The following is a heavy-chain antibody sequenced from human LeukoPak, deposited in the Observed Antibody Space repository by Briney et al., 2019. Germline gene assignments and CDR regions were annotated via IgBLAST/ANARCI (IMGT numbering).Heavy chain of an antibody. Sequence: PSETLSLTCTVSGGSISSSSYYWGWLRQPPGTGLEWIGSIYYSGSTYYNPSLKSRVTISVDTSKNQFSLKLSSVTAADTAVYYCARRSMANPFDYWGQGTLVTVSS. D-gene: IGHD2/OR15-2a*01. V-gene: IGHV4-39*01. CDR1: GGSISSSSYY. CDR2: IYYSGST. J-gene: IGHJ4*02. CDR3: ARRSMANPFDY.